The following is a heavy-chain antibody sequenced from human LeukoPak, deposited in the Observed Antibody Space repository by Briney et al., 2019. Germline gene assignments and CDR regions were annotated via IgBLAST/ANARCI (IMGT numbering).Heavy chain of an antibody. CDR1: DGSISSSNYY. J-gene: IGHJ4*02. D-gene: IGHD6-19*01. Sequence: SETLSLTCTVSDGSISSSNYYWGWIRQPPGKGLEWIGYIYYSGSTYYNPSLKSRVTISVDTSKNQFSLKLSSVTAADTAVYYCARVAVAGIRRFDYWGQGTLVTVSS. V-gene: IGHV4-39*01. CDR2: IYYSGST. CDR3: ARVAVAGIRRFDY.